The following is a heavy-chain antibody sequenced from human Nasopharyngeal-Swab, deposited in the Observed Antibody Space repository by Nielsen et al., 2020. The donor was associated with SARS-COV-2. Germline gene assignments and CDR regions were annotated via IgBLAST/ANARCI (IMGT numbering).Heavy chain of an antibody. J-gene: IGHJ4*02. D-gene: IGHD6-25*01. CDR1: GFTVSSNY. V-gene: IGHV3-53*05. Sequence: GESLKISCAASGFTVSSNYMSWVRQAPGKGPEWVSVIYSGGTTYYADSVKGRFTVSRDNSKNTLFLQMNSLIIEDTAVYYCARDILGSSGWKHFDSWGQGTLVTVSS. CDR3: ARDILGSSGWKHFDS. CDR2: IYSGGTT.